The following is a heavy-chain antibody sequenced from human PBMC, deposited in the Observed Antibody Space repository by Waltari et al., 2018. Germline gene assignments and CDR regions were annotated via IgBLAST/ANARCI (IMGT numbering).Heavy chain of an antibody. J-gene: IGHJ4*02. Sequence: QVQLQESGPGLVKPSETLSLTCTVSGGSISSYYWSWIRQPPGKGLEWIGYIYYSGSTNYNPSLKSRVTISVDTSKNQFSLKLSSVTAADTAVYYCARDLDNWNYEADDYWGQGTLVTVSS. CDR1: GGSISSYY. D-gene: IGHD1-7*01. V-gene: IGHV4-59*12. CDR2: IYYSGST. CDR3: ARDLDNWNYEADDY.